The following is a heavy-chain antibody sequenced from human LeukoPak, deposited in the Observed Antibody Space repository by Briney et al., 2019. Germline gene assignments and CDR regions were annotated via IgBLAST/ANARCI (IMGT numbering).Heavy chain of an antibody. Sequence: GGSLRLSCAASGFTFSSYAMSWVRQTPGKGLEWVSVISGSGDTTYYVDSVKGRFTISRDNSKNTLYLQMNSLRAEDTAVYYCAKDRYCSSTRCYGDFDYWGQGTQVTVSS. CDR2: ISGSGDTT. CDR3: AKDRYCSSTRCYGDFDY. D-gene: IGHD2-2*01. V-gene: IGHV3-23*01. CDR1: GFTFSSYA. J-gene: IGHJ4*02.